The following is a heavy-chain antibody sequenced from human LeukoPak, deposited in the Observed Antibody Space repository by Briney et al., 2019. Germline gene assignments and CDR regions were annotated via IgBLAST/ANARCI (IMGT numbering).Heavy chain of an antibody. Sequence: SETLSLTCAVYGGSFSGHYWSWIRQPPGKGLEWIGEINHSGSTNYNPSLKSRVTISVDTSKHQFSLKLSSVTAADTAVYYCARLSKKLMVYASFDYWGQGTLVTVSS. D-gene: IGHD2-8*01. CDR1: GGSFSGHY. V-gene: IGHV4-34*01. J-gene: IGHJ4*02. CDR2: INHSGST. CDR3: ARLSKKLMVYASFDY.